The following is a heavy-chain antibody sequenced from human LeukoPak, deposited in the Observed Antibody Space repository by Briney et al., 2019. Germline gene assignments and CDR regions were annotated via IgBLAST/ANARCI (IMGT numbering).Heavy chain of an antibody. D-gene: IGHD3-22*01. V-gene: IGHV4-30-2*01. CDR3: ARSRTTMYYYDSSGYYLDEFDY. Sequence: TLSLTCTVSGGSISSGGYYWSWIRQPPGKGLEWIGYIYHSGSTYYNPSLKSRVTISVDRSKNQFSLKLSSVTAADTAVYYCARSRTTMYYYDSSGYYLDEFDYWGQGTLVTVSS. J-gene: IGHJ4*02. CDR1: GGSISSGGYY. CDR2: IYHSGST.